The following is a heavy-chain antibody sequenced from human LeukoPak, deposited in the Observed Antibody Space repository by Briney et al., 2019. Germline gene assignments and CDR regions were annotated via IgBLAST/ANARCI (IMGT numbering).Heavy chain of an antibody. CDR1: GFTFSSYA. D-gene: IGHD3-22*01. V-gene: IGHV3-23*01. Sequence: GGSLRLSCAASGFTFSSYAMSWVRQAPGRGLEWVSAISGSGGSTYYADSVKGRFTISRDNSKNTLYLQMNSLRAEDTAVYYCAKYYYDSTGGGGFDYWGQGTLVTVSS. CDR2: ISGSGGST. J-gene: IGHJ4*02. CDR3: AKYYYDSTGGGGFDY.